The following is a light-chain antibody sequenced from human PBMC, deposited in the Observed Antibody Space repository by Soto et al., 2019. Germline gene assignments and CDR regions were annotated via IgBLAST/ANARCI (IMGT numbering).Light chain of an antibody. CDR2: EVN. J-gene: IGLJ1*01. CDR1: SSDFGGYNY. CDR3: RSYAGSINL. Sequence: QSVLTQPASGYVPPGHPITISCHRPSSDFGGYNYVSWYQQHPGKAPKLMIYEVNKRPSGGPDRFSGSKSGNTASLTVSGLQGEDEADYYCRSYAGSINLFGTGAKGTVL. V-gene: IGLV2-8*01.